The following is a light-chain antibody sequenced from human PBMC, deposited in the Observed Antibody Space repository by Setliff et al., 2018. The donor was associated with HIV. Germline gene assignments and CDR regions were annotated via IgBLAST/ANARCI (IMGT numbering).Light chain of an antibody. Sequence: QSALTQPLSVSGSPRQSVTMSCTGTSSDIGAHDYVSWYQQHPGQAPKLIIYAVTKRPSGVPDRFSGSKSGNTASLTISGLQAEDECDYYCCTSGGSYTLLFGGGTKVTVL. CDR3: CTSGGSYTLL. J-gene: IGLJ3*02. CDR2: AVT. CDR1: SSDIGAHDY. V-gene: IGLV2-11*01.